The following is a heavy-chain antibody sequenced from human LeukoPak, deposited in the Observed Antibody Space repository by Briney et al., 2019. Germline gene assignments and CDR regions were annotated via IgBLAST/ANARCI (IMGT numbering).Heavy chain of an antibody. CDR2: ISSSNTYI. Sequence: GVPQRLSCASSGFIFSCYSIKGIHRAPKKRLKWVSSISSSNTYIYYADTVKGRFTISRDNARNSVYLQMNTLRAEDTAVYYCARVAIERAGADYWGQGTLVTVFS. V-gene: IGHV3-21*01. J-gene: IGHJ4*02. CDR1: GFIFSCYS. D-gene: IGHD2-2*02. CDR3: ARVAIERAGADY.